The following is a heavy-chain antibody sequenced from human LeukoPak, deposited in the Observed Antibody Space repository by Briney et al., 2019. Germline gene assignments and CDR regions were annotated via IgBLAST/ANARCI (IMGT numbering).Heavy chain of an antibody. J-gene: IGHJ3*02. Sequence: PGGSLRLSCAASGFTFSSYSMNWVRQAPGKGLEWVSSISSSSSYIYYADSVKGRFTISRDNAKNSLYLQMNSLRAEDTAVYYCAREGPSFVIGAFDIWGQGTMVTVSS. V-gene: IGHV3-21*01. CDR3: AREGPSFVIGAFDI. CDR1: GFTFSSYS. D-gene: IGHD2-21*01. CDR2: ISSSSSYI.